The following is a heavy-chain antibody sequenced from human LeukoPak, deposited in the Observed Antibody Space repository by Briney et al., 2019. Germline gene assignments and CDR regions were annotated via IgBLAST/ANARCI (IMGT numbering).Heavy chain of an antibody. CDR2: ISSSGSSI. D-gene: IGHD6-19*01. Sequence: GTLSLTCAVYGGSFSDYYWNWVRQAPGKGLEWVSYISSSGSSIYYTDSVKGRFTISRDNAKNSLYLQMNSLRAEDTAVYYCARYSSGWYNQDYWGQGTLVTVSS. V-gene: IGHV3-11*04. J-gene: IGHJ4*02. CDR3: ARYSSGWYNQDY. CDR1: GGSFSDYY.